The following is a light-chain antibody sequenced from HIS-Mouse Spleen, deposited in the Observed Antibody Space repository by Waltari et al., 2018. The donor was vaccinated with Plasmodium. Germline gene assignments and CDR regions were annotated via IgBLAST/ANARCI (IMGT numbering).Light chain of an antibody. J-gene: IGLJ2*01. CDR2: KDS. CDR1: ALPTQY. CDR3: QSADSSGTYRV. V-gene: IGLV3-25*03. Sequence: SYELTQPPSVSVSPGQTARITCSGDALPTQYAYWYQQKPGQAPVLGIYKDSERPSGIPGRCSGSSSGTTRTLNISGVQAEDEADYYCQSADSSGTYRVFGGGTKLTVL.